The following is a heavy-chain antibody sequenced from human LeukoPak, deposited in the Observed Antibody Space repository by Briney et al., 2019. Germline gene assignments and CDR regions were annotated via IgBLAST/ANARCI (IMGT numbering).Heavy chain of an antibody. V-gene: IGHV4-59*01. CDR1: GGSISSYY. D-gene: IGHD4-11*01. CDR2: IYYSGST. Sequence: SETLSLTCTVSGGSISSYYWSWIRQPPGKGLEWIGYIYYSGSTNYNPSLKSRVTISVDTSKNQFSLKLSSVTAADTAVYYCARAQSQRHYYYYYMDVWGKGTTVTVSS. J-gene: IGHJ6*03. CDR3: ARAQSQRHYYYYYMDV.